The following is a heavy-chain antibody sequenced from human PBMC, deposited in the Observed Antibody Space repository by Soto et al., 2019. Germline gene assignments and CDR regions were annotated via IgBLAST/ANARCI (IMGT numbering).Heavy chain of an antibody. J-gene: IGHJ6*02. V-gene: IGHV5-51*01. CDR1: GYSFTSYW. D-gene: IGHD3-16*01. CDR3: AIQSGPGGDYYYGMDV. Sequence: PGESLKISCKGSGYSFTSYWIGWVRQMPGKGLEWMGITYPGDSDTRYSPSFQGQVTISADKSISTAYLQWSSLKASDTAMYYCAIQSGPGGDYYYGMDVWGQGTTVTVSS. CDR2: TYPGDSDT.